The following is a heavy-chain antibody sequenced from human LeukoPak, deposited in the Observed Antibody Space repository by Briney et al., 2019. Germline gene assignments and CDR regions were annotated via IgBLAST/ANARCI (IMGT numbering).Heavy chain of an antibody. CDR3: ARERTTDNGLDY. Sequence: SETLSLTCTVSGGSISSSSNHWGWIRQPPGKGLEWIGTIHYSGTTYSNPSLKSRVTISVDTSKNQFSLKLTSVTAADTAVYYCARERTTDNGLDYWGQGTLVTVSS. CDR2: IHYSGTT. D-gene: IGHD4-17*01. V-gene: IGHV4-39*07. CDR1: GGSISSSSNH. J-gene: IGHJ4*02.